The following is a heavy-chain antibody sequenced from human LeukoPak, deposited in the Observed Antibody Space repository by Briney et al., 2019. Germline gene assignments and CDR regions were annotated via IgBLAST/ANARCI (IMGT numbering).Heavy chain of an antibody. CDR2: ISGSGITT. J-gene: IGHJ4*02. D-gene: IGHD6-6*01. CDR1: GFTFTNYV. CDR3: AKTGLYSSSSRGYFDS. Sequence: GGSLRLSCAASGFTFTNYVMAWVRQPPGKGPQWVSVISGSGITTYYARSVKGRFTISRDNSKNTLYLQMNSLGGDDTARYYCAKTGLYSSSSRGYFDSWGQGTLVTVSS. V-gene: IGHV3-23*01.